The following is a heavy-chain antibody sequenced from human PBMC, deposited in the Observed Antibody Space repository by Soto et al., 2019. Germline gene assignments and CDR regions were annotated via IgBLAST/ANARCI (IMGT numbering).Heavy chain of an antibody. D-gene: IGHD3-3*01. CDR3: ARPRVVRGGNLKSPYGMDV. J-gene: IGHJ6*02. Sequence: SETLSLTCTVSGDSISSDYYHWTWIRQSPGKGLEWIGYIHHSGSINYNPSLKSRVTISVDTSKNQFSLKLSSVTAADTAVYYCARPRVVRGGNLKSPYGMDVWGQGTTVTVSS. CDR2: IHHSGSI. CDR1: GDSISSDYYH. V-gene: IGHV4-30-4*08.